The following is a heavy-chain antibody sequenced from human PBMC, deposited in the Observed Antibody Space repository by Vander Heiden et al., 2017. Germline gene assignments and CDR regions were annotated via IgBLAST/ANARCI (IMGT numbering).Heavy chain of an antibody. CDR3: TTSGEGYYKYYGMDV. D-gene: IGHD3-10*01. V-gene: IGHV3-15*01. CDR1: GLTCSNAW. Sequence: EVKLVESGGGLVKPGGSLRLSCAVSGLTCSNAWVSWIRQAPGKGLEWVGSIKSKTDRETTDYAAPLKGRFTISRDDSENTVYLQMDILRTEDTAVYYCTTSGEGYYKYYGMDVWGQGTSVIVSS. CDR2: IKSKTDRETT. J-gene: IGHJ6*02.